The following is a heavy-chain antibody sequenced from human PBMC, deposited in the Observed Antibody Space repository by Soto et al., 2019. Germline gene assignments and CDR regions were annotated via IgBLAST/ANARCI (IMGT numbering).Heavy chain of an antibody. CDR3: ARLDTVANYFDY. CDR1: GGSITSYY. Sequence: SETLSLTCAVSGGSITSYYWSWIRQPPGKGLEWIESIYYRGTTNHNPSLKSRVTISVDMSKNQFSLKLTSVTAADTAVYFCARLDTVANYFDYWGQGALVTVSS. J-gene: IGHJ4*02. D-gene: IGHD1-1*01. V-gene: IGHV4-59*01. CDR2: IYYRGTT.